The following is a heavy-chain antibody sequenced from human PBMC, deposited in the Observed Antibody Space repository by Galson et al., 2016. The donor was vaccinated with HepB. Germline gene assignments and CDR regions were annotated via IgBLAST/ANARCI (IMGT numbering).Heavy chain of an antibody. J-gene: IGHJ5*02. CDR2: ISSSGRPI. D-gene: IGHD6-19*01. CDR3: ARMIPLYSSGWYVRGDGWFDP. CDR1: GFTFSTYA. Sequence: SLRLSCAASGFTFSTYAMSWVRQAPGKGLEWLSYISSSGRPIYYADSVKGRFTISRDNAKNSLYLQMNNLRGEDTAVYYCARMIPLYSSGWYVRGDGWFDPWGQGTLVTVSS. V-gene: IGHV3-11*01.